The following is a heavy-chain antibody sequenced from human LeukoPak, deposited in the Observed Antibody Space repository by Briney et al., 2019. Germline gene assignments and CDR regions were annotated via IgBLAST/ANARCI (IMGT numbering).Heavy chain of an antibody. J-gene: IGHJ4*02. CDR2: ISTDGSNE. V-gene: IGHV3-30*18. Sequence: GGSLRLSCAASGFSFSSYGMHWVRQAPGKGLEWVAVISTDGSNEYYADSVKGRFTISRDNSKNTLYLQVNSLRVDDTAVYHCAKDKRVGAAGTFFDYWGQGTLVTVSS. CDR1: GFSFSSYG. CDR3: AKDKRVGAAGTFFDY. D-gene: IGHD6-13*01.